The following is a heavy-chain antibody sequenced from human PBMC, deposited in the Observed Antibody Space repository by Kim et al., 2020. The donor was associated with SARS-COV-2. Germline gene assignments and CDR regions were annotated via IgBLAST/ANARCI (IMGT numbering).Heavy chain of an antibody. CDR3: ARGHGYSGYDLLDY. CDR1: GGSISSGSYY. D-gene: IGHD5-12*01. V-gene: IGHV4-61*02. Sequence: SETLSLTCTVSGGSISSGSYYWSWIRQPAGKGLEWIGRIYTSGSTNYNPSLKSRVTISVDTSKNQFSLKLSSVTAADTAVYYCARGHGYSGYDLLDYWGQGNLVTVSS. J-gene: IGHJ4*02. CDR2: IYTSGST.